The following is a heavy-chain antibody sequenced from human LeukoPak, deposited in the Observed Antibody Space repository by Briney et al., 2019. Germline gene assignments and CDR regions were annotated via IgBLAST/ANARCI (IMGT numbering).Heavy chain of an antibody. CDR2: IKQDGSER. V-gene: IGHV3-7*01. J-gene: IGHJ4*02. D-gene: IGHD1-26*01. CDR3: VRDTGGSGSYPDY. Sequence: PGGSLRLSCAASGFTFSNYWMTWVRQAPGKGLEWVANIKQDGSERYYVDSVRGRFTTSRDNAKNSVYLQVNSLRVEDTAMYYCVRDTGGSGSYPDYWGQEVLVTVSS. CDR1: GFTFSNYW.